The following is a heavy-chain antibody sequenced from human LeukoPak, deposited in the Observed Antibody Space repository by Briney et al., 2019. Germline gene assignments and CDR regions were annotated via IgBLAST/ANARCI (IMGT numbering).Heavy chain of an antibody. V-gene: IGHV3-7*01. J-gene: IGHJ4*02. CDR1: GFTFSISW. CDR3: ARDAGWGYYDL. Sequence: GGSLRLSCVASGFTFSISWVTWVRQAPGKGLEWVANMDKHGNKKYYVDSMKGRFAISRDYASNSVFLQMDSLRAEDTSVYYCARDAGWGYYDLWGQGTPVTVSS. D-gene: IGHD1-26*01. CDR2: MDKHGNKK.